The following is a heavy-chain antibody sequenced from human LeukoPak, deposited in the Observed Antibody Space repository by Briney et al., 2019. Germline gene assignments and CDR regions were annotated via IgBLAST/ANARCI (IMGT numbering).Heavy chain of an antibody. V-gene: IGHV4-61*02. CDR3: ARGGALWGTVTDAFDI. J-gene: IGHJ3*02. Sequence: SETLSLTCTVSGGSMGSDSYHWTWIRQPAGKGLEWIGRIYTSETTTYSPSLKSRVTISVDTSKNQFSLKLSSVTAADTALYYCARGGALWGTVTDAFDIWGQGTMVTVSS. D-gene: IGHD3-16*01. CDR1: GGSMGSDSYH. CDR2: IYTSETT.